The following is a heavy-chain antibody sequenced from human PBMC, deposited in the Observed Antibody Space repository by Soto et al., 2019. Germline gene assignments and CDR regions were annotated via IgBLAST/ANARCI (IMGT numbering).Heavy chain of an antibody. CDR2: IYYSGST. Sequence: SETLSLTCTVSGGSISSYYWSWIRQPPGKGLEWIGYIYYSGSTDYNPSLKTRVTISVGPSNNQFSLKLTSVTAAGPAVYYCARGPATYWGQGTQLTVSS. V-gene: IGHV4-59*12. J-gene: IGHJ4*02. CDR3: ARGPATY. CDR1: GGSISSYY.